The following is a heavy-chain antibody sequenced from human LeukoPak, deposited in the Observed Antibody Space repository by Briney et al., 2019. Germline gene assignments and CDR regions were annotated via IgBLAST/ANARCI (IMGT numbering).Heavy chain of an antibody. CDR2: ISAYNGNT. Sequence: GASVKVSCTASGYTFTSYGISWGRQAPGQGLEWMGWISAYNGNTNYAQKLQGRATMTTDTSTSTAYMELRSLRSDDTAVYYCARHYRLLHNYNYYMDVWGKGTTVTISS. CDR3: ARHYRLLHNYNYYMDV. J-gene: IGHJ6*03. D-gene: IGHD2-15*01. V-gene: IGHV1-18*01. CDR1: GYTFTSYG.